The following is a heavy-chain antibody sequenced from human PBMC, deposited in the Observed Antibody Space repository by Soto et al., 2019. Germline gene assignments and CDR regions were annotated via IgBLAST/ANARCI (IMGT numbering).Heavy chain of an antibody. D-gene: IGHD4-17*01. CDR3: ARFPRDYPPFEYYFDY. J-gene: IGHJ4*02. CDR1: GGSISSYY. CDR2: IYYSGST. Sequence: SETLSLTCTVSGGSISSYYWSWIRQPPGKGLEWIGYIYYSGSTNYNPSLKSRVTISVDTSKNQSSLKLSSVTAADTAVYYCARFPRDYPPFEYYFDYWGQGTLVTVSS. V-gene: IGHV4-59*08.